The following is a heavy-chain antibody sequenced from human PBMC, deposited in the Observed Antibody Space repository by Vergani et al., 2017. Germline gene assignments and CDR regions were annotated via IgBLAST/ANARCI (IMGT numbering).Heavy chain of an antibody. J-gene: IGHJ4*02. Sequence: QVQLQESGPGLVKPSETLSLTCAVSGYSISSGYYWGWIRQPPGKGLEWIGSIYHSGSTYYNPSLKSRVTISVDTSKNQFSLKLSSVTAADTAVYYCARHRWELLLFDYWGQGTLVTVSS. D-gene: IGHD1-26*01. CDR1: GYSISSGYY. CDR3: ARHRWELLLFDY. V-gene: IGHV4-38-2*01. CDR2: IYHSGST.